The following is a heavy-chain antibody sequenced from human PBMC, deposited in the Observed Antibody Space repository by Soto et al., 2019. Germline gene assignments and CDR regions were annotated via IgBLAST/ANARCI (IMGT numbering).Heavy chain of an antibody. V-gene: IGHV1-18*01. D-gene: IGHD3-16*01. CDR3: ARDHGGGITFE. CDR1: GYTFTSYA. Sequence: QVQLVQSGAEVKKPGASVKVSCKTSGYTFTSYAISWGRQAPGQGLEWLGWISAYNGNTKYAQKLQGRVTMTTDTSTSTAYMDLRSLRSDDTAVYYCARDHGGGITFEWGQGTQVTVSS. J-gene: IGHJ4*02. CDR2: ISAYNGNT.